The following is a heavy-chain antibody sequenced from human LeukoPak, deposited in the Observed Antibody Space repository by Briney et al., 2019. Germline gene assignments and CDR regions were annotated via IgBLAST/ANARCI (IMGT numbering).Heavy chain of an antibody. CDR1: GFTFSSYW. Sequence: GGSLRLSCAASGFTFSSYWMSWVRQAPGKGLEWVSIISGYGDSTYYTDSVKGRFTISRDNSKNSLYLQMNSLRAEDTAVYYCARDNYDSSGPYYFDYWGQGTLVTVSS. CDR3: ARDNYDSSGPYYFDY. V-gene: IGHV3-23*01. J-gene: IGHJ4*02. CDR2: ISGYGDST. D-gene: IGHD3-22*01.